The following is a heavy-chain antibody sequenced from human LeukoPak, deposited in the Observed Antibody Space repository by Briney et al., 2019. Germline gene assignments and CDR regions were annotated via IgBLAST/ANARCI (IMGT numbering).Heavy chain of an antibody. J-gene: IGHJ5*02. CDR2: IYDGRNT. Sequence: PSQSLSLTCTVSGASVTIHYWSWVRQPPGKGLEWVGYIYDGRNTNYNPSLKSRVTISADTSKNQFSLQLRSVTAADTAVYYCARAGWGDDSWSGPTINWVDPWGQGTLSTVSS. D-gene: IGHD3-3*01. V-gene: IGHV4-59*02. CDR1: GASVTIHY. CDR3: ARAGWGDDSWSGPTINWVDP.